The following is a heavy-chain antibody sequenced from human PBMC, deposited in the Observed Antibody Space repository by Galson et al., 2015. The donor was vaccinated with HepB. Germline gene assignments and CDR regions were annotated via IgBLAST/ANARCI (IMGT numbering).Heavy chain of an antibody. CDR3: ATGADSSLFDH. D-gene: IGHD6-13*01. J-gene: IGHJ4*02. CDR1: GYTFTIYA. Sequence: SVKVSCKASGYTFTIYAMNWVRQAPGQGPEWMGWVNTNTGTPTYAQGFTGRFVFSLDASVSTAYLQISSLRAEDTAVYYCATGADSSLFDHWGQGTLVTVSS. V-gene: IGHV7-4-1*02. CDR2: VNTNTGTP.